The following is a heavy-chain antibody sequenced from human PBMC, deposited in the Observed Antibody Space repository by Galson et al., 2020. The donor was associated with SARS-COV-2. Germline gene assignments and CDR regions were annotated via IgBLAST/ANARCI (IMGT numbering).Heavy chain of an antibody. V-gene: IGHV1-2*02. CDR1: GYTFTAFY. D-gene: IGHD3-3*01. J-gene: IGHJ4*02. CDR2: INPNSGRT. Sequence: ASVQVSCKASGYTFTAFYMHWARQAPGQGLAWMGWINPNSGRTNYAQKFLGRVTMTTDTSINTAYMELNSLRSDDTAVYYCTRDNDFWSGYYDHWGQGTLVTVPS. CDR3: TRDNDFWSGYYDH.